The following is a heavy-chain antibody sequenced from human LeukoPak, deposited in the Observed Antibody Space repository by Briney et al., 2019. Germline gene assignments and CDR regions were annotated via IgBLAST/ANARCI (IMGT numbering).Heavy chain of an antibody. CDR1: GGSFSGYY. J-gene: IGHJ4*02. Sequence: PSETLSLTCAVYGGSFSGYYWSWIRQPPGKGLEWIGEINHSGSTNYNPFLKSRVTISVDTSKNQFSLKLSSVTAADTAVYYCARGGLGPLGYWGQGTLVTVSS. D-gene: IGHD3-16*01. CDR3: ARGGLGPLGY. CDR2: INHSGST. V-gene: IGHV4-34*01.